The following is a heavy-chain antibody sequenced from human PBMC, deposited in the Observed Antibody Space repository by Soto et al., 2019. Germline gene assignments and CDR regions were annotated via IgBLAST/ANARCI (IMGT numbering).Heavy chain of an antibody. CDR3: ARGGGNSGWYYANY. V-gene: IGHV4-34*01. CDR1: GGSFSAFY. J-gene: IGHJ4*02. Sequence: QVQLQQWGAGLLKPSETLSLTCAVYGGSFSAFYWSWIRQPPGKGLEWIGEINHSGSTNYNTSLESRVTRSVDTSKSQFSLKLSSVTAADTAVYYCARGGGNSGWYYANYWGQGTLVTVSS. CDR2: INHSGST. D-gene: IGHD6-19*01.